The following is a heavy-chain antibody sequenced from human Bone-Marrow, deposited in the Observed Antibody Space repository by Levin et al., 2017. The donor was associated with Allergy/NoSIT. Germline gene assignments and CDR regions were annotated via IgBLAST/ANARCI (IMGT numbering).Heavy chain of an antibody. CDR1: GGSINSYY. CDR3: ARDRGRDFYYYHGMDV. CDR2: ISYSGSS. J-gene: IGHJ6*02. Sequence: SQTLSLTCTVSGGSINSYYWSWIRLPPGKGLEWIGYISYSGSSNYNPSLKSRVTISVDTSKNQFSLKLRSVTAADTAVYYCARDRGRDFYYYHGMDVWGQGTTVTVSS. V-gene: IGHV4-59*01. D-gene: IGHD1-26*01.